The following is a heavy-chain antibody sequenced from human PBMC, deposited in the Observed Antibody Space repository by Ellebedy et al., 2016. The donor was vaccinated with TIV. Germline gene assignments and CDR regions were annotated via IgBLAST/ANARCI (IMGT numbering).Heavy chain of an antibody. D-gene: IGHD3-16*01. J-gene: IGHJ4*02. CDR1: GFSFSFYA. CDR2: ISYDGSNK. CDR3: VRDWGGDYFDY. V-gene: IGHV3-30-3*01. Sequence: GESLKISCAASGFSFSFYAMHWVRQAPGRGLEWVAAISYDGSNKNYADSVKGRLTISRDNSKNTLYLQVSRLRPEDTAVYYCVRDWGGDYFDYWGQGTLVSVSS.